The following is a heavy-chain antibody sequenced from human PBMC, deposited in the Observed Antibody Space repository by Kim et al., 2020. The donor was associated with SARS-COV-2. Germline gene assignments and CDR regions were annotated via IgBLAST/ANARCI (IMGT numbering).Heavy chain of an antibody. Sequence: FQGRVTMTRDTATRTVYMELSSLRSEDTAVYYCARDFPTPYGSGLDYWGQGTLVTVSS. J-gene: IGHJ4*02. V-gene: IGHV1-46*01. CDR3: ARDFPTPYGSGLDY. D-gene: IGHD3-10*01.